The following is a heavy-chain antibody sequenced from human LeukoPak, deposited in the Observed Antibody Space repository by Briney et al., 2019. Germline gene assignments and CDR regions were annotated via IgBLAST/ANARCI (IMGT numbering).Heavy chain of an antibody. J-gene: IGHJ4*02. Sequence: ASVKVSCKASGYTFTSYYMHWVRQAPGQGLEWMGLINHSGGSTNYAQKFQGRLTMTTDTRTSTVYMARSSLRSEDTAVYYCASGGNYGDYANWGQGTLVTVSS. CDR2: INHSGGST. CDR3: ASGGNYGDYAN. V-gene: IGHV1-46*01. D-gene: IGHD4-17*01. CDR1: GYTFTSYY.